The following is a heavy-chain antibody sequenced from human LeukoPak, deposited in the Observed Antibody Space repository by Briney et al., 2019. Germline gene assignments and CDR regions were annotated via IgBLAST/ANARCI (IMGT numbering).Heavy chain of an antibody. J-gene: IGHJ5*02. D-gene: IGHD6-13*01. V-gene: IGHV1-46*01. CDR1: GYTFTTYY. Sequence: ASVKVSCKAAGYTFTTYYMHWVRQAPGQGLEWMGAIKPSGGRTSYAQKFQDRVTMTWDMSTSTVYMDLSSLRSEDTAVYYCASEYLVGYSSSWHSGWFDPWGQGTLVTVSS. CDR3: ASEYLVGYSSSWHSGWFDP. CDR2: IKPSGGRT.